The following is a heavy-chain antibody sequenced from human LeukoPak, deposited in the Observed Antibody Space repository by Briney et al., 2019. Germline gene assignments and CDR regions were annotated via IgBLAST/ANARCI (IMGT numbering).Heavy chain of an antibody. V-gene: IGHV4-59*01. CDR2: IYYSGST. CDR3: ARLYSSIDY. CDR1: GGSISSYY. Sequence: PSETLSLTCTVSGGSISSYYWSWTRQPPGKGLEWIGYIYYSGSTNYNPSLKSRVTISVDTSKNQFSLKLSSVTAADTAVYYCARLYSSIDYWGQGTLVTVSS. D-gene: IGHD6-19*01. J-gene: IGHJ4*02.